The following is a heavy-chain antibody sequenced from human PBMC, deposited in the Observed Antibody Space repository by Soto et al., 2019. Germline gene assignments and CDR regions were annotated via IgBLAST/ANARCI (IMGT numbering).Heavy chain of an antibody. CDR3: ARHGGVYCSGGSCYPLDAFDI. V-gene: IGHV4-59*08. CDR1: GGSISSYY. J-gene: IGHJ3*02. D-gene: IGHD2-15*01. CDR2: IYYSGST. Sequence: SETLSLTCTVSGGSISSYYWSWIRQPPGKGLELIGYIYYSGSTNYNPSLKSRVTISVDTSKNQFSLKLSSVTAADTAVYYCARHGGVYCSGGSCYPLDAFDIWGQGTMVTVSS.